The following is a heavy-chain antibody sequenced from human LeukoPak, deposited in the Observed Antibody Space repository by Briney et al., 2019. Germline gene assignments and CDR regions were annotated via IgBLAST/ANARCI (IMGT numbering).Heavy chain of an antibody. V-gene: IGHV1-2*02. CDR1: GYTFTDYY. D-gene: IGHD6-13*01. Sequence: ASVTVSCKASGYTFTDYYMHWVRQAPGQGLEWMGWINPNSGGTNYAQKFQGRVTMTRDTSISTAYMELSRLRPDDTAVYYCARDRAAAGTGYFDYWGQGTLVTVSS. J-gene: IGHJ4*02. CDR3: ARDRAAAGTGYFDY. CDR2: INPNSGGT.